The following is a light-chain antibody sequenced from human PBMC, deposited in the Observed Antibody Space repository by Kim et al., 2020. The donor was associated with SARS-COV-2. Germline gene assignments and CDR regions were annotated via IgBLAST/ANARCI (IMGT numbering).Light chain of an antibody. J-gene: IGLJ1*01. CDR3: YSYAGSNTYV. Sequence: QSALTQPRSVSGSPGQSVTISCTGTSSDVGTYNYVSWYQHHPGKAPKLMIYHVSTRPSGVPDRFSGSKSGNTASLTISGLQADDEADYYCYSYAGSNTYVFGTGTKVTVL. V-gene: IGLV2-11*01. CDR1: SSDVGTYNY. CDR2: HVS.